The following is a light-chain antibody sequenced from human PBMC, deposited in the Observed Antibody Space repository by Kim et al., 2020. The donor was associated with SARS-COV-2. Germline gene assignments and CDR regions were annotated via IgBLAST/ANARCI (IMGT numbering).Light chain of an antibody. CDR3: QKYNSASWT. V-gene: IGKV1-27*01. CDR2: DAS. CDR1: QGISNS. Sequence: DIQMTQSPSSLSASVGDRVTITCRASQGISNSLAWYQQKPGKGPKVLIYDASTLQSGVPSLFSGSGSGTDFTLTISSLQPEDVATYYCQKYNSASWTLGQGTKVDIK. J-gene: IGKJ1*01.